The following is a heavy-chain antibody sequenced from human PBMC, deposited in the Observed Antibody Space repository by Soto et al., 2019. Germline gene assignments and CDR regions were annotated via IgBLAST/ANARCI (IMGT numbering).Heavy chain of an antibody. CDR3: ARRYGANFYY. V-gene: IGHV4-34*01. D-gene: IGHD4-17*01. J-gene: IGHJ4*02. CDR1: GGSFSGDY. CDR2: INHSGST. Sequence: SETLSVTCAVYGGSFSGDYWSWIRQPPGKGLEWIGEINHSGSTNYNPSLKSRVTISVDTSKNQFSLKLSSVTAADTAVYYCARRYGANFYYWGQGTLVTVSS.